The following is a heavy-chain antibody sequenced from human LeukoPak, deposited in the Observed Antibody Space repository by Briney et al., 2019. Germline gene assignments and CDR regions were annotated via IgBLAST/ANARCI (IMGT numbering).Heavy chain of an antibody. CDR3: SRGGANDL. CDR2: IFTSGST. CDR1: GGSITSDY. J-gene: IGHJ5*02. D-gene: IGHD4/OR15-4a*01. Sequence: SETLSLTCTVVGGSITSDYWSWIRQPAGKGLEWIGRIFTSGSTTYNPSLKSRVTTSLDTSKNQFFLKLSSVTAADTAAYFCSRGGANDLWGQGTLVTVSS. V-gene: IGHV4-4*07.